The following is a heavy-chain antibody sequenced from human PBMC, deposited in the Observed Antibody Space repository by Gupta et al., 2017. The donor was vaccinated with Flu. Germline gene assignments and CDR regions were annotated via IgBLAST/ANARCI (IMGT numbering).Heavy chain of an antibody. D-gene: IGHD2-15*01. J-gene: IGHJ4*02. CDR3: SRNTDSQD. V-gene: IGHV4-34*01. Sequence: AVYGASFGDYYWTWIRQPPGKGLEWIGEINQGRGTNYNPSLKSRVTISLDTSKNQFFLRLRSVTAADTAVYCCSRNTDSQDWGQGTMVTVSS. CDR1: GASFGDYY. CDR2: INQGRGT.